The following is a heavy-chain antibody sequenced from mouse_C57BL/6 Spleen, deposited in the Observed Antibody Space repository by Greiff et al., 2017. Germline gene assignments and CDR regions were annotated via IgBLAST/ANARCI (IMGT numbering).Heavy chain of an antibody. J-gene: IGHJ4*01. D-gene: IGHD2-4*01. CDR1: GYAFSSSW. CDR3: RTYYDYDDSLDY. V-gene: IGHV1-82*01. Sequence: QVQLQQSGPELVKPGASVTISCKASGYAFSSSWMNWVKQRPGKSLEGIGRSYPGDGDTNYNVKLKGKATLTADKSSSTAYMQLISLTSEDSAVYFCRTYYDYDDSLDYWGQGTSVTVSS. CDR2: SYPGDGDT.